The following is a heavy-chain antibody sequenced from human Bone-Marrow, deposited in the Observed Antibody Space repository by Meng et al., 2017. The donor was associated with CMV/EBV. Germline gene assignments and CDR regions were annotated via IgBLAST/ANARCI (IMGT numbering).Heavy chain of an antibody. CDR1: GFTFRNYA. Sequence: GESLKISCAASGFTFRNYAMHWVRQVPGEGLQWVASVLFDGSNKFYPDSVKGRFTISRDNSKGTLYLQMTNLKTEDTAVYYCAKDLPHASFDYWGQGMLVTVSS. CDR2: VLFDGSNK. D-gene: IGHD5/OR15-5a*01. J-gene: IGHJ4*02. V-gene: IGHV3-30*02. CDR3: AKDLPHASFDY.